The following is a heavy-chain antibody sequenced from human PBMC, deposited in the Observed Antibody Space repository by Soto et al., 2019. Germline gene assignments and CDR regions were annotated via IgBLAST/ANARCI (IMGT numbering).Heavy chain of an antibody. J-gene: IGHJ4*02. Sequence: QVQLVESGGGVVQPGRSLRLSCAASGFTFSSYGMHWVRQAPGKGLEWVAVISYDGSNKYYADSVKGRFTISRDNSKNTLYLQMNSLRAEDTAVYYCAKDSGSYSYFDYWGLGTLVTVSS. CDR1: GFTFSSYG. CDR3: AKDSGSYSYFDY. D-gene: IGHD1-26*01. CDR2: ISYDGSNK. V-gene: IGHV3-30*18.